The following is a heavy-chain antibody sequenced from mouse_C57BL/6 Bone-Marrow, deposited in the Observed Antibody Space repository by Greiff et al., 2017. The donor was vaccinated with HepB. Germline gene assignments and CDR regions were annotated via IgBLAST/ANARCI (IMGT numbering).Heavy chain of an antibody. J-gene: IGHJ4*01. CDR1: GYTFTSYW. CDR3: ARGIYYDYDGGMDY. V-gene: IGHV1-69*01. Sequence: QVQLKQSGAELVMPGASVKLSCKASGYTFTSYWMHWVKQRPGQGLEWIGELDPSDSYTNYNQKFKGKSTLTVDKSSSTAYMQLSSLTSEDSAVYYCARGIYYDYDGGMDYWGQGTSVTVSS. CDR2: LDPSDSYT. D-gene: IGHD2-4*01.